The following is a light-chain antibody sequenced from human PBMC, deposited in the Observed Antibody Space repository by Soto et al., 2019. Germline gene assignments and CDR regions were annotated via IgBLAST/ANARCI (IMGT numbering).Light chain of an antibody. CDR1: QSISRN. CDR3: QQYKNWPFT. Sequence: DIVMTQSPATLSVSPGEGVTLSCRASQSISRNLAWYQQKPGQAPSLLIYDASTRATGIPARFSGSGSGTEFTLTISSLQSEDFAVYHCQQYKNWPFTFGPETKVDIK. V-gene: IGKV3-15*01. CDR2: DAS. J-gene: IGKJ3*01.